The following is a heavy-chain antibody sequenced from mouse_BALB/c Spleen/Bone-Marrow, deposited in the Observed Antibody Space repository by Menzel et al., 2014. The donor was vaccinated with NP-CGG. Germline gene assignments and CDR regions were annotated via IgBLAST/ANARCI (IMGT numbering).Heavy chain of an antibody. CDR2: ISYSGST. J-gene: IGHJ4*01. CDR1: GYSITSDYA. Sequence: EVKLLESGPGLVKPSQSLSLTCTVTGYSITSDYAWNWIRQFPGNKLEWMGYISYSGSTSYNPSLKSRISITRDTSKNQFFLQLNSVTTEDTATYYCARSEGDYDSAMDYWGQGTSVTVSS. CDR3: ARSEGDYDSAMDY. V-gene: IGHV3-2*02. D-gene: IGHD2-4*01.